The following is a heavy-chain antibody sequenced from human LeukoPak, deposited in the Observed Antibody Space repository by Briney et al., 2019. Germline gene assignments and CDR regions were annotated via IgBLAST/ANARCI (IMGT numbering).Heavy chain of an antibody. CDR2: IYPGDSDT. Sequence: GAALQISSKGSGYGFTSYWIGWVRQIPGKGLELMGIIYPGDSDTRYSPSFQGQVTISADKSINNAYLQWSSPKASDTATDYCWRHENFWSGYFHYWGQGTLVTVSS. J-gene: IGHJ4*02. CDR3: WRHENFWSGYFHY. D-gene: IGHD3-3*01. CDR1: GYGFTSYW. V-gene: IGHV5-51*01.